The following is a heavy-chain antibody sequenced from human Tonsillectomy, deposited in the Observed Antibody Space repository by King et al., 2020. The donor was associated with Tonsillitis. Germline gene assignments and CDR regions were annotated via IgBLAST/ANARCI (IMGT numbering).Heavy chain of an antibody. Sequence: VQLVESGSEVKKPGSSVKVSCKASGGTFSSYAFNWVRQAPGQGLEWMGGLIPIFATTNYAQKFQGRVTIIADESTSTAYMELSSLRSEDTAVYYCATVSSGGDFSYYFDSWGQGTLVTVSS. J-gene: IGHJ4*02. D-gene: IGHD3-10*01. CDR1: GGTFSSYA. CDR3: ATVSSGGDFSYYFDS. CDR2: LIPIFATT. V-gene: IGHV1-69*01.